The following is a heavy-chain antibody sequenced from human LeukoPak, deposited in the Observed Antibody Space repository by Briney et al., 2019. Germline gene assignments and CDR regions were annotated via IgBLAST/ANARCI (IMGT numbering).Heavy chain of an antibody. J-gene: IGHJ3*02. D-gene: IGHD3-22*01. CDR2: IIPMSGRA. Sequence: SVKVSCKAFGGTFSSYAINWVRQAPGQGLEWMGGIIPMSGRANYAQNFQDRVTITADESTSTVYMELISLTSEDTAMYYCARGRNLVVGIFDIWGQGTMVTVSS. CDR3: ARGRNLVVGIFDI. V-gene: IGHV1-69*01. CDR1: GGTFSSYA.